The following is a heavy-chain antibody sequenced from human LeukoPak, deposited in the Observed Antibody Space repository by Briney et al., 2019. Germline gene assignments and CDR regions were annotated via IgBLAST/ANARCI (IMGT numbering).Heavy chain of an antibody. D-gene: IGHD6-6*01. CDR3: AKASSTSSVGDY. CDR2: ISGDGGRT. CDR1: GFTFDDYA. Sequence: SGGSLRLSCAASGFTFDDYAMHWVRQAPGRGLEWVSLISGDGGRTYYAGSVKGRFTISRDNSKDSLYLQMDSLRTEDTALYYCAKASSTSSVGDYWGQGTLVTVSS. V-gene: IGHV3-43*02. J-gene: IGHJ4*02.